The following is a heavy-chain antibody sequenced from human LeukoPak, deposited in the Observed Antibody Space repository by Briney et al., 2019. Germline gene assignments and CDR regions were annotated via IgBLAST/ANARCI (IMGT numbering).Heavy chain of an antibody. Sequence: SETLSLTCTVSGGSFSGSDYYWGWIRQPPGKGLEWIGSIYYGGMTYYNPSLKSRVTISVDTSKSQFSLNLSSVTAADTAMYYCAREGAAAGANWFDPWGQGTHVTVSS. CDR1: GGSFSGSDYY. D-gene: IGHD6-13*01. V-gene: IGHV4-39*07. CDR2: IYYGGMT. CDR3: AREGAAAGANWFDP. J-gene: IGHJ5*02.